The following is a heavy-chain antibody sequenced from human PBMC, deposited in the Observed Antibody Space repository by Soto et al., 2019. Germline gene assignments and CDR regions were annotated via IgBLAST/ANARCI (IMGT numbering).Heavy chain of an antibody. Sequence: QVQLQESGPGLVKPSQTLSLTCTVSGGSISSGDYYWSWIRQPPGKGLEWIGYIYYSGSTYYNPSLKSRLTISDDTSKNQFSLRLSSVTAADTAVYYCASSRYGYIFYAYWGQGTLVTVSS. CDR2: IYYSGST. D-gene: IGHD5-18*01. J-gene: IGHJ4*02. V-gene: IGHV4-30-4*01. CDR1: GGSISSGDYY. CDR3: ASSRYGYIFYAY.